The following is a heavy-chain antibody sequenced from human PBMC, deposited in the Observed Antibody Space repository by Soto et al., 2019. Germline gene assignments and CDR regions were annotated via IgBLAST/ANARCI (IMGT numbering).Heavy chain of an antibody. J-gene: IGHJ3*02. CDR1: GFTFSSYW. D-gene: IGHD6-19*01. CDR2: IKQDGSEK. CDR3: ARARIAVAGGGAFDI. V-gene: IGHV3-7*01. Sequence: GGSLRLSWAASGFTFSSYWMSWVRQAPGKGLEWVANIKQDGSEKYYVDSVKGRFTISRDNAKNSLYLQMNSLRAEDTAVYYCARARIAVAGGGAFDIWGQGTMVTVSS.